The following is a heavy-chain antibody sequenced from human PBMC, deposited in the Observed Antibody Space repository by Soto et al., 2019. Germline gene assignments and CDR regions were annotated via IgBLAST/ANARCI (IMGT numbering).Heavy chain of an antibody. CDR2: IIPIFGTA. D-gene: IGHD3-22*01. Sequence: SLKVSCKASGGTFSSYAISWVRQAPGQGLEWMGGIIPIFGTANYAQKFQGRVTITADESTSTAYMELSSLRSEDTAVYYCARPSGYYYDSSGYYYFDYWGQGTLVSVSS. CDR1: GGTFSSYA. CDR3: ARPSGYYYDSSGYYYFDY. J-gene: IGHJ4*02. V-gene: IGHV1-69*13.